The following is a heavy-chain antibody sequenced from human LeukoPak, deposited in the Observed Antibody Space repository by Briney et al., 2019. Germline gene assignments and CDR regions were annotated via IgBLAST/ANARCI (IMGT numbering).Heavy chain of an antibody. V-gene: IGHV3-9*01. D-gene: IGHD2-2*01. CDR2: ISWNSGSI. Sequence: GGSLRLSCAASGFTFSSYAMSWVRQAPGKGLEWVSGISWNSGSIGYADSVKGRFTISRDNAKNSLYLQMNSLRAEDTALYYCAKGFYQLLLYGAFDIWGQGTMVTVSS. CDR1: GFTFSSYA. J-gene: IGHJ3*02. CDR3: AKGFYQLLLYGAFDI.